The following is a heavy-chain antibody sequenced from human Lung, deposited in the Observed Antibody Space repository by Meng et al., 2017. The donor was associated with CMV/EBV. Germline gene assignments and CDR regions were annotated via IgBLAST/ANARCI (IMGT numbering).Heavy chain of an antibody. CDR2: IYRGGTT. D-gene: IGHD4-17*01. J-gene: IGHJ4*02. V-gene: IGHV4-38-2*02. Sequence: SETLSLTCTASGYSISSGYYWGWIRQPPGKGLEWIGTIYRGGTTYYNSPLKSRVTISVDTSKNQFSLKMSSVTAADTAVYYCAILLWGTSVPNGTPWGQGTLVXVSS. CDR1: GYSISSGYY. CDR3: AILLWGTSVPNGTP.